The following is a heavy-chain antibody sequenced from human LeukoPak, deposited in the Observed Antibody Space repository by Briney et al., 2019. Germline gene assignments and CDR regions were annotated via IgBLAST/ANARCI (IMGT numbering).Heavy chain of an antibody. CDR1: GYSFSSYW. D-gene: IGHD1-26*01. V-gene: IGHV5-51*01. Sequence: GESLKISCTGSGYSFSSYWIAWVRQTPGKGLEWMAIIYAGNSDTTYSPSFQGRVTISADKSISTAYLQWSSLKASDTAMYYCARSIVGATLDYWGQGTLVTVSS. J-gene: IGHJ4*02. CDR3: ARSIVGATLDY. CDR2: IYAGNSDT.